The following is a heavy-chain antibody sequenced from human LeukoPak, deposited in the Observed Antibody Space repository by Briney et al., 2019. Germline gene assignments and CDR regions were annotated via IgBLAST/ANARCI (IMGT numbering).Heavy chain of an antibody. V-gene: IGHV3-7*01. Sequence: GGSLRLSCAASGFTFTNYWMNWVRQAPGKGLEWVANIKQDGSEKYYVDSVKGRFTISRDNAMNSLYLQMDSLGAEDTAVYFCATYSTTSGSIDFWGQGTLVTVSS. CDR3: ATYSTTSGSIDF. CDR2: IKQDGSEK. J-gene: IGHJ4*02. CDR1: GFTFTNYW. D-gene: IGHD6-13*01.